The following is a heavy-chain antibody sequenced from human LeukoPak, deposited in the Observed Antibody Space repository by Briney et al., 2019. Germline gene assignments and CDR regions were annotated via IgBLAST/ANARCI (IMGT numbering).Heavy chain of an antibody. Sequence: ASVKVSCKASGYTFTGYYMHWVRQAPGQGLEWMGWINPNSGGTNYAQKFQGRVTMTRDTSIGTAYMELSRLRSDDTAVYYCARVRSSWYGQSLGYWGQGTLVTVSS. D-gene: IGHD6-13*01. CDR1: GYTFTGYY. CDR3: ARVRSSWYGQSLGY. J-gene: IGHJ4*02. V-gene: IGHV1-2*02. CDR2: INPNSGGT.